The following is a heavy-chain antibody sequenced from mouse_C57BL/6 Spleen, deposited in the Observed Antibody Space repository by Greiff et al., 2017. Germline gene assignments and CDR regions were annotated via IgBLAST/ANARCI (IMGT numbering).Heavy chain of an antibody. CDR1: SYTFTSYW. V-gene: IGHV1-55*01. Sequence: QVQLKQPGAELVKPGASVKMSCKASSYTFTSYWITWVKQRPGQGLEWIGDIYPGSGSTNYNEKFKSKATLTVDTTSSTAYMQLSSLTSEDSAVYYCARGGTTVIATEYFDYWGQGTTPTVSS. CDR3: ARGGTTVIATEYFDY. D-gene: IGHD1-1*01. CDR2: IYPGSGST. J-gene: IGHJ2*01.